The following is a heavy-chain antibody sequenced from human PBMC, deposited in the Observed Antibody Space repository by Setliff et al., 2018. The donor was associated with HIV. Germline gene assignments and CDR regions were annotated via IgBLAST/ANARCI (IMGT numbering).Heavy chain of an antibody. J-gene: IGHJ4*02. CDR3: ARTLGYCSGGSCYLDY. CDR1: GYSFTSYD. V-gene: IGHV1-8*01. Sequence: ASVKVSCKASGYSFTSYDINWVRQATGQGLEWMGWMNPNSGDTDYAQKLQGRVTMTTDTSTSTAYMELRSLRSDDTAVYYCARTLGYCSGGSCYLDYWGQGTLVTVSS. CDR2: MNPNSGDT. D-gene: IGHD2-15*01.